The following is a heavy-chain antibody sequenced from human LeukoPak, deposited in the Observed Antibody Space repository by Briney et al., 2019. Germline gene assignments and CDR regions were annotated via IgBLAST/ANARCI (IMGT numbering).Heavy chain of an antibody. CDR2: ISSSSSYT. CDR3: AKARLRNDAFDI. J-gene: IGHJ3*02. Sequence: GGSLRLSCAASGFAFSDYYMNWIRQAPGKGLEWVSYISSSSSYTNYADSVKGRLTISRDNAKNSLYLQMNSLRAEDTAVYYCAKARLRNDAFDIWGQGTRVTVSS. CDR1: GFAFSDYY. V-gene: IGHV3-11*03. D-gene: IGHD4-17*01.